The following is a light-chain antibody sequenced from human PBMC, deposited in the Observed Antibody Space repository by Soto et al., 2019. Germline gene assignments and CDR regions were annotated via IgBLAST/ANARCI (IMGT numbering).Light chain of an antibody. CDR2: WAS. Sequence: DIVMTQSPDSLTVSLGERATITCKSSQSLLYFFNRMNYLAWYQQRPGQPPKLIINWASAREFGVPDRFSGSGSGTDFVLSISSLQAEDVAVYYCQQYYDTPTTFGQRTKVAIK. J-gene: IGKJ1*01. V-gene: IGKV4-1*01. CDR1: QSLLYFFNRMNY. CDR3: QQYYDTPTT.